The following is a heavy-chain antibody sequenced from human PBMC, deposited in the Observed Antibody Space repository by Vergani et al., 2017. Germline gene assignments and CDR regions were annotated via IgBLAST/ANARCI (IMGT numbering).Heavy chain of an antibody. Sequence: EVQLVESGGGLVQPGGSLKLSCAASGFTFSGSAMHWVRQASGKGLEWVGRNRSKANSYATAYAASVKGRFTISRDDSKNTAYLQMNSLKTEDTAVYYCAKGDDLLRFLEWFPHYGMDVWGQGTTVTVSS. D-gene: IGHD3-3*01. V-gene: IGHV3-73*02. CDR3: AKGDDLLRFLEWFPHYGMDV. CDR2: NRSKANSYAT. J-gene: IGHJ6*02. CDR1: GFTFSGSA.